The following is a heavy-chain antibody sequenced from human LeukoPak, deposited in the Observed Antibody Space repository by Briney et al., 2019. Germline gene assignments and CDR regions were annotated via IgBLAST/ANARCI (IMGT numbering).Heavy chain of an antibody. J-gene: IGHJ4*02. CDR2: IYQSGST. V-gene: IGHV4-38-2*01. CDR3: ARRDFDSSGYLSFDFDY. CDR1: GYSIRSGYH. Sequence: TSETLSLTCAVSGYSIRSGYHWSCIRQPPGKGLEWIGSIYQSGSTYYNPSLKSRVTISVVTSKNQFSLNLSSVTAADSAVYYCARRDFDSSGYLSFDFDYWGQGTLVTVSS. D-gene: IGHD3-22*01.